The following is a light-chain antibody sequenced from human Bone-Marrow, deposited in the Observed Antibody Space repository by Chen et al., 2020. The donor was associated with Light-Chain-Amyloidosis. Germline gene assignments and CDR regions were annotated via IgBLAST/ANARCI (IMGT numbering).Light chain of an antibody. CDR2: EVT. CDR1: SSDDGGDNH. Sequence: QSALTQPASVSGSPGQSITISGTGTSSDDGGDNHVSWYQQHPDKAPKLMIYEVTNRPSWVPDRFSGSKSDNTASLTISGLQTEDEADYFCSSYTITNTLVFGSGTRVTVL. CDR3: SSYTITNTLV. J-gene: IGLJ1*01. V-gene: IGLV2-14*01.